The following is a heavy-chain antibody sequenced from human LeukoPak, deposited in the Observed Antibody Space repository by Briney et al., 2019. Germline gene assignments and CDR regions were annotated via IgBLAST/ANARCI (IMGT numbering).Heavy chain of an antibody. D-gene: IGHD2-15*01. CDR3: ERYLGWQPDDFDI. CDR1: GFTFDDYG. Sequence: GGSLRLSCAASGFTFDDYGMSWVRQAPGKGLEWVSGINWNGGSTGYADSVKGRFTISRDNAKNSLYLQMNSVRAEDTAVYCCERYLGWQPDDFDIWGQGTMVTVSS. J-gene: IGHJ3*02. CDR2: INWNGGST. V-gene: IGHV3-20*04.